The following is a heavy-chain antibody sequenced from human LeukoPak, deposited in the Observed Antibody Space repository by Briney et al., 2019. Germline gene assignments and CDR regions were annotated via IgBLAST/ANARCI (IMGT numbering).Heavy chain of an antibody. CDR2: ISAYNGNT. Sequence: ASVKVSCKASGYTFTGYYMHWVRQAPGQGLEWMGWISAYNGNTNYAQKLQGRVTMTTDTSTSTAYMELRSLRSDDTAVYYCARDHSSGWFISPGWVDYWGQGTLVTVSS. D-gene: IGHD6-19*01. V-gene: IGHV1-18*04. CDR3: ARDHSSGWFISPGWVDY. CDR1: GYTFTGYY. J-gene: IGHJ4*02.